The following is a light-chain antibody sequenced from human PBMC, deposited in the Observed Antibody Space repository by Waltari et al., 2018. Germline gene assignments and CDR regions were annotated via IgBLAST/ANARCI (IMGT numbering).Light chain of an antibody. CDR2: GAS. CDR3: QQYGSSPLT. CDR1: QTVFNNY. V-gene: IGKV3-20*01. Sequence: EILLTQSPGTLSLSPGERVTLSCRASQTVFNNYLAWYQQRPGQAPRLLVSGASTRAPGIPDRFSGRGSGTDFTLTISRLEPEDFALYHCQQYGSSPLTFGGGTKVE. J-gene: IGKJ4*01.